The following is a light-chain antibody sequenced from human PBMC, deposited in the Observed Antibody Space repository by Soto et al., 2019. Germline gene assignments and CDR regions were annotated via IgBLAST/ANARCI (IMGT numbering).Light chain of an antibody. CDR3: CSCTSTATHVV. J-gene: IGLJ2*01. CDR2: NVS. V-gene: IGLV2-11*01. Sequence: QSALIQPPSVSGSPGQSVTISCSGISSDVGTNDYVSWYQLHPGKVPKPMIYNVSIRPSGVPDRFSGSKSANTASMTISGLQAEDEAGYECCSCTSTATHVVFGGGTKLTVL. CDR1: SSDVGTNDY.